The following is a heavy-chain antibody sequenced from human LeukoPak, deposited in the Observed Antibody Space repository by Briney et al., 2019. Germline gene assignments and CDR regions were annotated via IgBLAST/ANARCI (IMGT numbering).Heavy chain of an antibody. CDR3: ARGRVSSSTWYSTYYYYFYMDV. CDR2: IYYSGNT. J-gene: IGHJ6*03. D-gene: IGHD1-1*01. V-gene: IGHV4-39*07. CDR1: GGSISSSNYY. Sequence: PSETLSLTCTVSGGSISSSNYYWGWIRRPPGKGLEWIGSIYYSGNTYYNPSLKSRLTISVDTSKNQFSLRLRSVTAADTAVYFCARGRVSSSTWYSTYYYYFYMDVWGKGTTVTVSS.